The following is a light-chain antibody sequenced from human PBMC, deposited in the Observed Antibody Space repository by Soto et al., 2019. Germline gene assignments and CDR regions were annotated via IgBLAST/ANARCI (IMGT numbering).Light chain of an antibody. J-gene: IGKJ5*01. Sequence: EIVLTQSTGALSLSPGERATLSCRARQSVSSSYLAWYQQKPGQAPRLLISGASSRATGIPDRFSGSGSGTDFTLTISRLEPEDFAVYYCQQDGSSPLTFGQGTRLEI. CDR1: QSVSSSY. CDR2: GAS. CDR3: QQDGSSPLT. V-gene: IGKV3-20*01.